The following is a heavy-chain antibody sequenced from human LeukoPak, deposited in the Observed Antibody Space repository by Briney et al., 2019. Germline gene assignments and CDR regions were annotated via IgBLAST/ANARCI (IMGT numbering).Heavy chain of an antibody. Sequence: GGSLRLSCAASGFTFSGSAMHWVRQASGKGLEGVGRIRSKANSYATAYAAWVKGRFTIYRDDSTKTAYLQMNSLKTEDTAVYYCTQDSEVRGVIVGYYYYGMDVWGQGTTVTVSS. CDR3: TQDSEVRGVIVGYYYYGMDV. CDR2: IRSKANSYAT. CDR1: GFTFSGSA. D-gene: IGHD3-10*01. J-gene: IGHJ6*02. V-gene: IGHV3-73*01.